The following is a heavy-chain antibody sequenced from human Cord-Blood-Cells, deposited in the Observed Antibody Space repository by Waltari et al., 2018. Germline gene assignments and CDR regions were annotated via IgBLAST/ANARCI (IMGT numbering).Heavy chain of an antibody. D-gene: IGHD3-10*01. CDR3: ATSRGYYYDGMDV. Sequence: QVQLVQSGAEVKKPGASVKVSCKVSGYTLTELSMHWVQQVPGKGLGWMGGYDPEAGETIYAQKCQGRVTMTEDTSTDTAYMELSSLRSEDTAVYYGATSRGYYYDGMDVWGQGTTVTVSS. V-gene: IGHV1-24*01. CDR1: GYTLTELS. CDR2: YDPEAGET. J-gene: IGHJ6*02.